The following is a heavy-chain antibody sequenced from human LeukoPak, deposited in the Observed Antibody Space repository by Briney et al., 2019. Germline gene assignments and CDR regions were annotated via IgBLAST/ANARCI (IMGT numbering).Heavy chain of an antibody. CDR2: IRYDGSNK. CDR1: GFTFDDYA. V-gene: IGHV3-30*02. CDR3: AKCQAPYDILTGSFY. J-gene: IGHJ4*02. Sequence: PGGSLRLSCAASGFTFDDYAMSWVRQPPGKGLEWVAFIRYDGSNKYYVESVKGRFTISRDNSKNTLYLEMNSLRAEDTAVYYCAKCQAPYDILTGSFYWGQGTLVTVSS. D-gene: IGHD3-9*01.